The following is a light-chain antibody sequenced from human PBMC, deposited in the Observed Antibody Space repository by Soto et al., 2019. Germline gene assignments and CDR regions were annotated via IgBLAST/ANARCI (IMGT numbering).Light chain of an antibody. J-gene: IGKJ1*01. V-gene: IGKV3-20*01. CDR2: DAS. Sequence: EVVMTHSPVTLSVSPWEIATLSCRASQNISSYLIWYQQKPGQSPRVLIYDASNRATGIPDRFSGSGSGTDFTLTISRLEPEDFAVYYCQQYGGSPAWTFGQGTKVDIK. CDR1: QNISSY. CDR3: QQYGGSPAWT.